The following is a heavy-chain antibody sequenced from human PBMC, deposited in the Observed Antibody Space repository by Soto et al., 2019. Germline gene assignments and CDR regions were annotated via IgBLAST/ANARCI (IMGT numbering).Heavy chain of an antibody. D-gene: IGHD2-2*02. Sequence: QGQLVQSGAEVKKPGDSVKVSCKASGYTFTSYGISWVRQAPVQGLEWMGWISAYNGNTNYAQKLQGRVTMTTDTSTSTAYIEMRSLRSDDTAVYYCARVNFVVPDAIPSYYYGMAVWGQENTGTVYS. CDR3: ARVNFVVPDAIPSYYYGMAV. J-gene: IGHJ6*02. CDR1: GYTFTSYG. CDR2: ISAYNGNT. V-gene: IGHV1-18*04.